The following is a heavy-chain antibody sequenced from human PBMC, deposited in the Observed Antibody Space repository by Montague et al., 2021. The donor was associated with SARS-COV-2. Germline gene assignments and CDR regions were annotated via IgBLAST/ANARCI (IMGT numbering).Heavy chain of an antibody. D-gene: IGHD6-13*01. J-gene: IGHJ4*02. CDR3: ARPALESYSKSWYLDY. CDR2: ISYDGSNK. Sequence: SLRLSCAVSGFTSSSYAMHWVRQAPGKGLEWVAVISYDGSNKYYADSVKGRFTISRDNSKNALYLQMNSLRAEDTAVYYCARPALESYSKSWYLDYWGQGTLVTVAS. V-gene: IGHV3-30*04. CDR1: GFTSSSYA.